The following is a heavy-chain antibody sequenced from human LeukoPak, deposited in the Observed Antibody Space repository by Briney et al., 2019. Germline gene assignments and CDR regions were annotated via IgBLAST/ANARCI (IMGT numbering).Heavy chain of an antibody. V-gene: IGHV4-4*07. CDR3: ARDGGYTSHDY. Sequence: PSETLSLTCTVSGGSIIGYYWSWMRQPAGKGLEWIGRIHTSGSTNYNASLKSRVTMSVDTSKNQFSLKQTSVTAADTAVYYCARDGGYTSHDYWGQGTLVTVSS. D-gene: IGHD6-19*01. CDR1: GGSIIGYY. CDR2: IHTSGST. J-gene: IGHJ4*02.